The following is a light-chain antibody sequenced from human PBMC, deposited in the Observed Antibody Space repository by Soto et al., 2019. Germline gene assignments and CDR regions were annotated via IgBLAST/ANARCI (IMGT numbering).Light chain of an antibody. CDR1: QSVTSNY. J-gene: IGKJ2*02. CDR3: QQYVSSPST. Sequence: EIVLTQAPGTLSLSPGERATLSCRASQSVTSNYLAWYQQKPGQAPRLLIFGASSRPTDIPDRFSGSGSGTDFTLTISRLEPEDFAVYSCQQYVSSPSTFGRGTKLEIK. CDR2: GAS. V-gene: IGKV3-20*01.